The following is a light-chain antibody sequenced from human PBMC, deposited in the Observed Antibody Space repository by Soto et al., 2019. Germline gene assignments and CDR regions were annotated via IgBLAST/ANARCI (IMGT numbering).Light chain of an antibody. CDR3: CSYAGSYTHV. CDR1: SSDVGTYTY. Sequence: QSALTQPRSVSGSPGQSVTISCTGTSSDVGTYTYVSWYQQHPGKAPKLIIYDVIKRPSGVPDRFSGSKSGNTASLTIPGLQAEDEPDYYCCSYAGSYTHVFGTGTKVTVL. CDR2: DVI. V-gene: IGLV2-11*01. J-gene: IGLJ1*01.